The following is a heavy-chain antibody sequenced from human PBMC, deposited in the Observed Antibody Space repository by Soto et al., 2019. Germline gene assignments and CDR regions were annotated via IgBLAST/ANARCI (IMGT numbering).Heavy chain of an antibody. CDR1: GFTVNSDY. Sequence: EVQLVESGGGLIQPGGSLRLSCAASGFTVNSDYMNWIRQTPGKGLEWVAFIYNGESTHYADSVKGRFTISSDRSKNTLYLQMNSLRIEDTAVYYCARDGRGLGILSLFEYWGQGTLVTVSS. J-gene: IGHJ4*02. CDR3: ARDGRGLGILSLFEY. CDR2: IYNGEST. V-gene: IGHV3-53*01. D-gene: IGHD2-15*01.